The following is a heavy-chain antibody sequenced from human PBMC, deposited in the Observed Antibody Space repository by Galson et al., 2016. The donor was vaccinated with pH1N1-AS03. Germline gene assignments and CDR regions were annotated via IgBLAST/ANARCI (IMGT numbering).Heavy chain of an antibody. J-gene: IGHJ3*02. Sequence: SLRLSCAASGFMFSSYAMSWVRQAPGKGLEWVSTVSDSGDRTYYADSVKGLFTISRDNSKNTLYLQMNTLTAEDTAMYYCAKGISDTWNPFDIWGQGTMVTVSS. D-gene: IGHD1-1*01. CDR2: VSDSGDRT. CDR1: GFMFSSYA. CDR3: AKGISDTWNPFDI. V-gene: IGHV3-23*01.